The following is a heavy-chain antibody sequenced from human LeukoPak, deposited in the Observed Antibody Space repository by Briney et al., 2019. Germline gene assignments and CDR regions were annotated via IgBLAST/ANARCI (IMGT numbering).Heavy chain of an antibody. CDR1: GYTFTSYD. J-gene: IGHJ4*02. D-gene: IGHD2-2*01. V-gene: IGHV1-8*03. Sequence: ASVKVSCKASGYTFTSYDVNWVRQATGQGLEWMGWMNPNSGNTGYAQKFQGRVTITRNTSISTAYMELSSLRSEDTAVYYCARGKRYCSSTSCYDIDYWGQGTLVTVSS. CDR2: MNPNSGNT. CDR3: ARGKRYCSSTSCYDIDY.